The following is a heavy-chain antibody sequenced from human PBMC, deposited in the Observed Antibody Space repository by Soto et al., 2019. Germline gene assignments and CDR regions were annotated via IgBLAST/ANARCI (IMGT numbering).Heavy chain of an antibody. CDR1: GGTYSSYA. D-gene: IGHD5-12*01. V-gene: IGHV1-69*06. Sequence: SVKVSCKASGGTYSSYAINWVRQAPGQGLEWMGGIITIFGTANYAQKFQGRVTITADKSTSTAYLELSSLRSEDTAVYYCASAPPRETITGRYYYYYYAVDVWGQGTSVTVSS. CDR2: IITIFGTA. CDR3: ASAPPRETITGRYYYYYYAVDV. J-gene: IGHJ6*02.